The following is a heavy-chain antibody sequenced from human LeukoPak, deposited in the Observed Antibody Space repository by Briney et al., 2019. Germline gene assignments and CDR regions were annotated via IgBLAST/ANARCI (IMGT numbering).Heavy chain of an antibody. CDR1: GFTFSTYA. V-gene: IGHV3-30-3*01. J-gene: IGHJ3*02. CDR2: ISYDGSSK. D-gene: IGHD4-23*01. Sequence: GGSLRLSCAASGFTFSTYAIHWVRQAPGKGLEWVAVISYDGSSKYYGDSVKGRFTISRDNSKTTLYLQMNSLRAEDTAVYYCATNSYGGNSDAFDIWGQGTMDTVSS. CDR3: ATNSYGGNSDAFDI.